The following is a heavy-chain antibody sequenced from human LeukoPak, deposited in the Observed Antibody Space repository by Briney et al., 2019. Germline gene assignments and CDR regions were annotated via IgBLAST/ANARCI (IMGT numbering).Heavy chain of an antibody. CDR1: GFKFKTFW. CDR3: ARGHYGMDV. J-gene: IGHJ6*02. CDR2: IKQDGRET. Sequence: GGSLRLSCVVSGFKFKTFWMRWGLQAPGKGLEWVATIKQDGRETYYVDSVKGRFTLSRDNAKNSLFLQMNSLRAEDTALYYCARGHYGMDVWGQGTSVTVSS. V-gene: IGHV3-7*05.